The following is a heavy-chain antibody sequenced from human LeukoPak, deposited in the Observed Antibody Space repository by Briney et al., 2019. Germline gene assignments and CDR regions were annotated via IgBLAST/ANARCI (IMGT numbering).Heavy chain of an antibody. CDR1: GGSFSGYY. V-gene: IGHV4-34*01. J-gene: IGHJ3*02. D-gene: IGHD2-2*02. CDR3: ARETYCSSITCYNVVDGFDI. CDR2: INHSGST. Sequence: RASETLSLTCAVYGGSFSGYYWSWIRQPPGKGLEWIGEINHSGSTNYNPSLKSRVTISVDTSKNQFSLKLSSVTAADTAVYYCARETYCSSITCYNVVDGFDIWGQGTMVTVSS.